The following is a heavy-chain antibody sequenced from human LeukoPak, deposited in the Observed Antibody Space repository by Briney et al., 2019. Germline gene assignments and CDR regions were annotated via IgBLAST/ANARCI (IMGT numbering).Heavy chain of an antibody. CDR3: AKGPSSGYGAQ. D-gene: IGHD5-12*01. CDR2: ISGSGGST. Sequence: GGSLRLSCAASGFTFSSYAMSWVRQAPGKGLEWVSAISGSGGSTYYADSVKGRFTISRDNSKNTLYLQMNSLRAEDTAVYCCAKGPSSGYGAQWGQGTLVTVSS. CDR1: GFTFSSYA. V-gene: IGHV3-23*01. J-gene: IGHJ4*02.